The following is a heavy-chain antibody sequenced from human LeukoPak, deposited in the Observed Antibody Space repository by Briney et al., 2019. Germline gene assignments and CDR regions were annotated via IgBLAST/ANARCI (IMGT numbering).Heavy chain of an antibody. CDR1: GGSFSGYY. J-gene: IGHJ4*02. D-gene: IGHD1-14*01. V-gene: IGHV4-34*01. Sequence: SETLSLTCAVYGGSFSGYYWSWIRQPPGKGLEWIGEINHSGSTNYNPSLKSRVTISVDTSKNQFSLRLSSVTAADTAVYYCARRTNHGRFDYWGQGTLVTVSS. CDR3: ARRTNHGRFDY. CDR2: INHSGST.